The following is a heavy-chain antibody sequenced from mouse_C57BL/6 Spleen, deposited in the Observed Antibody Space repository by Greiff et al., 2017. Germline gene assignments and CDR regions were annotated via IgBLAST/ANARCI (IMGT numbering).Heavy chain of an antibody. V-gene: IGHV1-47*01. CDR1: GYTFTTYP. J-gene: IGHJ4*01. CDR2: FHPYNDDT. CDR3: ARGDYYGSSYDYYAMDY. Sequence: QVQLQQSGAELVKPGASVKMSCKASGYTFTTYPIEWMKQNHGKSLEWIGNFHPYNDDTKYNEKFKGKATLTVEKSSSTVYLELSRLTSDDSAVYYCARGDYYGSSYDYYAMDYWGQGTSVTVSS. D-gene: IGHD1-1*01.